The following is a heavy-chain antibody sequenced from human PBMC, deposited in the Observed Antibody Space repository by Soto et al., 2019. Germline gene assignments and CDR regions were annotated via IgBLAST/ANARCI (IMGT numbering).Heavy chain of an antibody. D-gene: IGHD4-17*01. Sequence: QVQLVQSGAEVKKPGASVKVSCKASGYTFTTYGITWVRQAPGQGLEWMGWISAYSGNTNYAQNLQGRLTVTTDTSTNTAYMHLRSLRSDDTAVYYCARVVKAGDYGDYGRYYFDYWGHGTLVTVSS. V-gene: IGHV1-18*04. J-gene: IGHJ4*01. CDR3: ARVVKAGDYGDYGRYYFDY. CDR2: ISAYSGNT. CDR1: GYTFTTYG.